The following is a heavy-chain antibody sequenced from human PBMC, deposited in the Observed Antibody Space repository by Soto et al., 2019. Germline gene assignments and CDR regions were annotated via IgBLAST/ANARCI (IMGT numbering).Heavy chain of an antibody. CDR3: ASHESGYSYGYGYYGMDV. Sequence: GASVKVSCKASGGTFSSYAISWVRQAPGQGLEWMGGIIPIFGTANYAQKFQGRVTITADESTSTAYMELSSLRSEDTAVYYCASHESGYSYGYGYYGMDVWGQGTTVTVSS. D-gene: IGHD5-18*01. CDR2: IIPIFGTA. J-gene: IGHJ6*02. CDR1: GGTFSSYA. V-gene: IGHV1-69*13.